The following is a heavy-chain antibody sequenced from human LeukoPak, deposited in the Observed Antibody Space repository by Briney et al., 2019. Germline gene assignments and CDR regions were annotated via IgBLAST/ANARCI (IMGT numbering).Heavy chain of an antibody. Sequence: ASETLSLTCAVYGGSFSGYYWSWIRQPPGKGLEWIGEINHSGSTNYNPSLKSRVTISVDTSKDQFSLKLSSVTAADTAVYYCARGHRVGYYDILTGYYRDNWFDPWGQGTLVTVSS. D-gene: IGHD3-9*01. CDR3: ARGHRVGYYDILTGYYRDNWFDP. CDR2: INHSGST. CDR1: GGSFSGYY. J-gene: IGHJ5*02. V-gene: IGHV4-34*01.